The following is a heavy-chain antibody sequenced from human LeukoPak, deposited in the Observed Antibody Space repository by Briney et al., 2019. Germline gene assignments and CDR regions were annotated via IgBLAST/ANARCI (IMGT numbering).Heavy chain of an antibody. D-gene: IGHD6-13*01. J-gene: IGHJ6*03. CDR3: ARDRGTIAAAGSYYYYYYMDV. CDR2: IYHSGST. V-gene: IGHV4-4*02. Sequence: GSLRLSCAASGFTFSSYSMNWVRQPPGKGLEWIGEIYHSGSTNYNPSLKSRVTISVDKSKNQFSLKLSSVTAADTAVYYCARDRGTIAAAGSYYYYYYMDVWGKGTTVTVSS. CDR1: GFTFSSYSM.